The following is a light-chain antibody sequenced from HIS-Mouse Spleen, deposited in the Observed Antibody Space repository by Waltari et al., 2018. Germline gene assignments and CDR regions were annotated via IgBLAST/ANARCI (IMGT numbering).Light chain of an antibody. CDR2: DAS. CDR3: QQYDNLPLT. Sequence: DIQMTQSPSSLSPSLGDIVTITCHASQDISNYLNWYQQKPGKAPKLLIYDASNLETGVPSRFSGSGSGTDFTFTISSLQPEDIATYYCQQYDNLPLTFGGGTKVEIK. J-gene: IGKJ4*01. CDR1: QDISNY. V-gene: IGKV1-33*01.